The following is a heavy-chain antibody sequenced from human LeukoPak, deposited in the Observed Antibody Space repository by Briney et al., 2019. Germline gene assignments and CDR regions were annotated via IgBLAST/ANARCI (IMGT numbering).Heavy chain of an antibody. CDR1: GYIFTNYW. Sequence: GESLKISCKGSGYIFTNYWIGWVRQMSGKGLEWMGIMYPGDSDTRYSPSLQGQITISADKSISTTYLQWSSLTVSDTAMYYCAASTYGSGSYVGFDSWGQGTLVSVSS. J-gene: IGHJ4*02. D-gene: IGHD3-10*01. CDR3: AASTYGSGSYVGFDS. CDR2: MYPGDSDT. V-gene: IGHV5-51*01.